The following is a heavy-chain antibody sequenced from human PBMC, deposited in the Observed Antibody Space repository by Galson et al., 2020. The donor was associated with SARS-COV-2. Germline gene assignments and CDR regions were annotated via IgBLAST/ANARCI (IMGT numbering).Heavy chain of an antibody. CDR2: IKQDGSQK. Sequence: GGSLRLSCATYGFTFRSHWMSWVRQAPGKGLEWVANIKQDGSQKHYLDSVKGRFTISRDNAKNSLYLQLNSLRAEDTAVYYCARADFFYYYDSTGNLPLPGAFDIWGQGTVVTVSS. CDR1: GFTFRSHW. V-gene: IGHV3-7*03. D-gene: IGHD3-22*01. J-gene: IGHJ3*02. CDR3: ARADFFYYYDSTGNLPLPGAFDI.